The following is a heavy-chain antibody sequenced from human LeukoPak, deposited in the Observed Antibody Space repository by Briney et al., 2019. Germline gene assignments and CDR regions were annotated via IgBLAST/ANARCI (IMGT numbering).Heavy chain of an antibody. CDR2: ISSSGSTI. Sequence: GGSLRLSCAASGFTFSSYEMNWVRQAPGKGLEWVSYISSSGSTIYYADSVKGRFTISRDNAKNSLYLQMNSLRAEDTAVYYCARDPDGSGKDYWGQGTLVTVSS. D-gene: IGHD3-10*01. CDR1: GFTFSSYE. V-gene: IGHV3-48*03. CDR3: ARDPDGSGKDY. J-gene: IGHJ4*02.